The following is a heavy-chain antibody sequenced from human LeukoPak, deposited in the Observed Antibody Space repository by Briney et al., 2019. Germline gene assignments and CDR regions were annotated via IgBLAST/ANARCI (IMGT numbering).Heavy chain of an antibody. Sequence: GGSLRLSCAASGFTFGNYAMSWVRQGPGKGLEWVSTISGSGGSTYYADSVKGRFTISRDNSKNTLYLQMNSLRAEDTAVYYCAREIGPYCSSTSCYGTLIYWGQGTLVTVSS. J-gene: IGHJ4*02. V-gene: IGHV3-23*01. CDR3: AREIGPYCSSTSCYGTLIY. CDR1: GFTFGNYA. CDR2: ISGSGGST. D-gene: IGHD2-2*01.